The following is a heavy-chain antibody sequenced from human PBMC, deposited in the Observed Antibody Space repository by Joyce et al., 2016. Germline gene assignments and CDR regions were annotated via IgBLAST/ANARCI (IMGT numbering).Heavy chain of an antibody. V-gene: IGHV3-30-3*01. CDR2: ISYDGSNK. D-gene: IGHD5-12*01. Sequence: QVQLVESGGGVVQPGRSLRLSCAASGFTFSSYAMHWVRQAPGKGLGWVAVISYDGSNKYYADSVKGRFTISRDNSKNTLYLQMNSLRAEDTAVYYCARDHSGYDSFDYWGQGTLVTVSS. CDR1: GFTFSSYA. J-gene: IGHJ4*02. CDR3: ARDHSGYDSFDY.